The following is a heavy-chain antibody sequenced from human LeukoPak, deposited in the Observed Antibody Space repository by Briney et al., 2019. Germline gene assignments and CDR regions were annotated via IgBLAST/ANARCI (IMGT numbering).Heavy chain of an antibody. CDR1: GGSISSGGYS. D-gene: IGHD6-19*01. J-gene: IGHJ5*02. V-gene: IGHV4-30-2*01. CDR3: ARAIEQWLVRGVWFDP. Sequence: SETLSLTCAVSGGSISSGGYSWSWIRQPPGKGLEWIGYIYHSGSTYYNPSLKSRVTISVDRSKNQFSLKLSSVTAANTAVYYCARAIEQWLVRGVWFDPWGQGTLVTVS. CDR2: IYHSGST.